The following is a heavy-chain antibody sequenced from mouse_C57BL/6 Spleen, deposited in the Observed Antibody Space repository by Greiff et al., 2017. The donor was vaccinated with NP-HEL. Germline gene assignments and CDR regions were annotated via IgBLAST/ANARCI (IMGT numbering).Heavy chain of an antibody. D-gene: IGHD4-1*01. J-gene: IGHJ4*01. CDR1: GYAFSSSW. Sequence: QVQLKQSGPELVKPGASVKISCKASGYAFSSSWMNWVKQRPGKGLEWIGRIYPGDGDTNYNGKFKGKATLTADKSSSTAYMQLSSLTSEDSAVYFCARETGTTRDYWGQGTSVTVSS. V-gene: IGHV1-82*01. CDR2: IYPGDGDT. CDR3: ARETGTTRDY.